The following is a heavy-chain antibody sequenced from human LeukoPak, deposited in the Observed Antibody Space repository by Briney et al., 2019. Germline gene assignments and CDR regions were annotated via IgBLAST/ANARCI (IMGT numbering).Heavy chain of an antibody. D-gene: IGHD2-15*01. J-gene: IGHJ6*03. CDR2: ISSSSSYI. CDR1: GFIFSSYS. V-gene: IGHV3-21*01. CDR3: ASRGGTRLYYYYMDV. Sequence: GGSLRLSCAASGFIFSSYSMNWVRQAPGKGLGWVSSISSSSSYIYYADSVKGRFTISRDNAKNSLYLQMNSLRAEDTAVYYCASRGGTRLYYYYMDVWGKGTTVTVSS.